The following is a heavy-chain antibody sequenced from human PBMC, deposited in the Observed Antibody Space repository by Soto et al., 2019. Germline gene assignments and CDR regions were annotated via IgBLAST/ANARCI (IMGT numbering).Heavy chain of an antibody. V-gene: IGHV3-23*01. CDR3: AKDDYSNFRWGFDYYYGMDV. Sequence: EVQLLESGGGLVQPGGSLRLSCAASGFTFSSYAMSWVRQAPGKGLEWVSAISGSGGSTYYADSVKGRFTISRDNSKNTLYLQMNSLRAEDTAVYYCAKDDYSNFRWGFDYYYGMDVWGQGTTVTVSS. D-gene: IGHD4-4*01. CDR1: GFTFSSYA. J-gene: IGHJ6*02. CDR2: ISGSGGST.